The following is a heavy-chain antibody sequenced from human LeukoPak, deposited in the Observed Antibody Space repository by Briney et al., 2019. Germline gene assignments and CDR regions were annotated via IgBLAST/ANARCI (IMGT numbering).Heavy chain of an antibody. V-gene: IGHV3-30*03. D-gene: IGHD3-16*01. J-gene: IGHJ4*02. Sequence: PGGSLRLSCAASGFTFSSYGMHWVRQAPGKGLEWVAVISYDGSDKYYADSVKGRFSISRDNSKNTLHLQMISLTAEDTAVYYCARDQGAWGYGYNFDYWGQGTLVTVSS. CDR1: GFTFSSYG. CDR3: ARDQGAWGYGYNFDY. CDR2: ISYDGSDK.